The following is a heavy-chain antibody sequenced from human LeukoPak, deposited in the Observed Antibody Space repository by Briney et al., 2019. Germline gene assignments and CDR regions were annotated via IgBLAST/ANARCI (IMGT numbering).Heavy chain of an antibody. CDR3: VRVVATLSYYYYYYYMDV. J-gene: IGHJ6*03. D-gene: IGHD5-12*01. CDR1: GGSISNYY. Sequence: SETLSLTCTVSGGSISNYYWSWIRQPPGKGLEWIGYIFYSGSTNYNPSLKSRVTISVDTSKNQFSLKLSSVTAADTAVYYCVRVVATLSYYYYYYYMDVWGKGTTVTVSS. CDR2: IFYSGST. V-gene: IGHV4-59*01.